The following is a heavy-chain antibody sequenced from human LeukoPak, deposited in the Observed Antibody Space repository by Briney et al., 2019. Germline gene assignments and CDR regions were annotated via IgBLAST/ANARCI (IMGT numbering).Heavy chain of an antibody. J-gene: IGHJ5*02. Sequence: SQTLSLTCAVYGGSFSGYYWSWIRQPPGKGLEWIGEINHSGSTNYNPSLKSRVTISVDTSKNQFSLKLSSVTAADTAVYYCARRRSPYSSSSLRWFDPWGQGTLVTVSS. V-gene: IGHV4-34*01. CDR2: INHSGST. CDR3: ARRRSPYSSSSLRWFDP. CDR1: GGSFSGYY. D-gene: IGHD6-6*01.